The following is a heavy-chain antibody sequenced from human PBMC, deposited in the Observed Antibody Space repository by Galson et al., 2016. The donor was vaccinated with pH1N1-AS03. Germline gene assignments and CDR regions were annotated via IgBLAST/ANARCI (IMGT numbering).Heavy chain of an antibody. CDR2: ISPYNGKT. D-gene: IGHD3-9*01. Sequence: SVKVSCKASGYSFISYGVSWVRQAPGQGLEWMGWISPYNGKTEHAQKFQGRVTLTTDTSTTTAYMELRSLRSDDTAVYYCARLSTDWLGRPHYFDPWGQGTLIVVSS. J-gene: IGHJ4*02. CDR3: ARLSTDWLGRPHYFDP. CDR1: GYSFISYG. V-gene: IGHV1-18*01.